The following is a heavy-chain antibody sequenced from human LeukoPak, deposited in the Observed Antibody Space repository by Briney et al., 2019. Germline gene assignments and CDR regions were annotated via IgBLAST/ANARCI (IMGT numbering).Heavy chain of an antibody. V-gene: IGHV4-61*01. CDR3: ARMGMAARAYYFDY. CDR1: GGSLSSGSYY. CDR2: IYYSGST. D-gene: IGHD6-13*01. Sequence: SETLSLTCTVSGGSLSSGSYYWSWIRQPPGKGLEWIGYIYYSGSTNYNPALKSRVPISVDTSKNQFSLKLSSVTAADTAVYYCARMGMAARAYYFDYWGQGTLVTVSS. J-gene: IGHJ4*02.